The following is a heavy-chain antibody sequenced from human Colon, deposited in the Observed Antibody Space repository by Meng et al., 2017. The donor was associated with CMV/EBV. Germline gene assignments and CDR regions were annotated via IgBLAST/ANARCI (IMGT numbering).Heavy chain of an antibody. CDR3: VRSSGWSLFDY. V-gene: IGHV1-2*02. CDR2: IRSDGSAT. J-gene: IGHJ4*02. D-gene: IGHD6-19*01. CDR1: GYKFSDYY. Sequence: QGRLVQPGAGVKGPGAPVKASCKTSGYKFSDYYMHWVRQAPGQGLEWMGWIRSDGSATNYAQKFRGRVTMTRDASVSTAYMELSGLTSDDTAVYFCVRSSGWSLFDYWGPGALVTVSS.